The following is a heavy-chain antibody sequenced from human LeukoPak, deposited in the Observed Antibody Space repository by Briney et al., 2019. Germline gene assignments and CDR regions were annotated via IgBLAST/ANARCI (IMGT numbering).Heavy chain of an antibody. Sequence: GRSLRLSCAASGFTFDDYAMHWVRQAPGKGLEWVPGISWNGGRIGYADSVKGRFTISRDNAKNSLYLQMKSLRVEDTALYYCVKATTGWFDPWGQGTLVTVSS. CDR3: VKATTGWFDP. CDR2: ISWNGGRI. J-gene: IGHJ5*02. CDR1: GFTFDDYA. V-gene: IGHV3-9*01.